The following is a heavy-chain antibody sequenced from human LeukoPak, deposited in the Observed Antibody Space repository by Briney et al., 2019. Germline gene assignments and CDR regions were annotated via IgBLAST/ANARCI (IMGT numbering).Heavy chain of an antibody. CDR1: GFTFSRYA. D-gene: IGHD2-2*01. J-gene: IGHJ4*02. Sequence: GGSLRLSRAASGFTFSRYAMSWVRQVPGKGLEWVSRITDDGSSTNYADSVKGRFTISRDKSKNTLYLQMNSLRAEDTAIYYCAKEASSSSPNLFDYWGQGTLVTVSS. CDR3: AKEASSSSPNLFDY. CDR2: ITDDGSST. V-gene: IGHV3-23*01.